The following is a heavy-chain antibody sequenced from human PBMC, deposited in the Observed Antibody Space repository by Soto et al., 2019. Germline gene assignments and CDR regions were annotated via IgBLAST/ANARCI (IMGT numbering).Heavy chain of an antibody. Sequence: PSETLSLTCSVYGGSFSGYYWSWIRQPPGKGLEWIGEINHSGSTNYNPSLKSRVTISVDTSKNQFSLKLSSVTAADTAVYYCASELNHYDFWSGYSYYWGQGTLVTVSS. CDR2: INHSGST. V-gene: IGHV4-34*01. J-gene: IGHJ4*02. CDR1: GGSFSGYY. D-gene: IGHD3-3*01. CDR3: ASELNHYDFWSGYSYY.